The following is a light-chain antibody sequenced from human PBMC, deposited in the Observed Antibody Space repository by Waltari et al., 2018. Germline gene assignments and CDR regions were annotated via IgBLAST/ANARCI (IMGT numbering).Light chain of an antibody. Sequence: DIQMTQSPSSVSASVGDRVTITCRASQAISSWLAWYQQKPGKAPKLLIYAASSLQSGVPSRFSGSGFGTDFTLTISSLQAEDVAVYYCQQFYSTPLTFGGGTKVEIK. CDR2: AAS. CDR1: QAISSW. CDR3: QQFYSTPLT. J-gene: IGKJ4*01. V-gene: IGKV1-12*01.